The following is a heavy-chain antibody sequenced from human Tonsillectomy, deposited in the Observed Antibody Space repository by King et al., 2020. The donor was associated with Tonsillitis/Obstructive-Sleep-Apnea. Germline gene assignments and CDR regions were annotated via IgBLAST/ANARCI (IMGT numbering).Heavy chain of an antibody. V-gene: IGHV3-21*01. CDR2: ISSNSNYI. CDR1: GFTFSTYS. Sequence: QLVQSGGGLVKPGGSLRLSCAASGFTFSTYSMNWVRQAPGKGLEWVSSISSNSNYIYYAASVKGRFTISRDNAKNSLYLQMNSLRAEDTAVYYCARTLQGGSSSLDYWGQRTLVTVSS. D-gene: IGHD6-6*01. CDR3: ARTLQGGSSSLDY. J-gene: IGHJ4*02.